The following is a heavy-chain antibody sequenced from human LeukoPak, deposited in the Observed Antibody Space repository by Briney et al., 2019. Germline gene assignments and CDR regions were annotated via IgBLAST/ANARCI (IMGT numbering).Heavy chain of an antibody. V-gene: IGHV3-23*01. J-gene: IGHJ4*02. CDR1: GFTFSSYG. CDR2: ISGSGGST. Sequence: GGSLRLSRAASGFTFSSYGMSWVRQAPGKGLEWVSAISGSGGSTYYADSVKGRFTISRDNSKNTLYLQMNSLRAEDTAVYYCAKAKPIVVVPAAVFDYWGQGTLVTVSS. D-gene: IGHD2-2*01. CDR3: AKAKPIVVVPAAVFDY.